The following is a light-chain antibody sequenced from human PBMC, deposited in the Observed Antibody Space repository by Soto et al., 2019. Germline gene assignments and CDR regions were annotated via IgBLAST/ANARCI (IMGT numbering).Light chain of an antibody. CDR1: QSVNIY. V-gene: IGKV3-11*01. CDR2: DAS. Sequence: EVVMTQSPVTLSLSPGERATLSCRASQSVNIYLAWYQQKPGQAPRLLIYDASNRATGIPARFSSSGSGTDFTLTISSLEPEDIAVYYRQQRSNWRVTFGGGTKVDIK. J-gene: IGKJ4*01. CDR3: QQRSNWRVT.